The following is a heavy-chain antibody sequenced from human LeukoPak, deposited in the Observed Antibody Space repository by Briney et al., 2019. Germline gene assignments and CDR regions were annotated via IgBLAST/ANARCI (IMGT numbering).Heavy chain of an antibody. V-gene: IGHV1-69*13. Sequence: ASVMVSCKTSGGTFTSYAITWVRQAPGQGLEWMGKIIPISGTTNYAQKFQGRVTFTADESTSTAYMELSSLRSEDTALYYCARKLRLGGNWFDPWGQGTLVTVSS. CDR2: IIPISGTT. CDR1: GGTFTSYA. D-gene: IGHD1-26*01. J-gene: IGHJ5*02. CDR3: ARKLRLGGNWFDP.